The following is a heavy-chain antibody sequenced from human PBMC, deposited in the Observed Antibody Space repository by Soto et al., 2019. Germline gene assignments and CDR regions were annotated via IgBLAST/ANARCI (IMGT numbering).Heavy chain of an antibody. Sequence: LSLTCAVYGGSFSGYYWSWIRQPPGKGLEWIGEINHSGSTNYNPSLKSRVTISVDTSKNQFSLKLSSVTAADTAVYYCARGLEYYDSSGYRGYGMDVWGQGTTVTVSS. D-gene: IGHD3-22*01. CDR1: GGSFSGYY. J-gene: IGHJ6*02. CDR3: ARGLEYYDSSGYRGYGMDV. CDR2: INHSGST. V-gene: IGHV4-34*01.